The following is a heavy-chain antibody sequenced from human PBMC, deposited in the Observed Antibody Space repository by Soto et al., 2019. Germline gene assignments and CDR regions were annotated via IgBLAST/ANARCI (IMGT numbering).Heavy chain of an antibody. Sequence: PSETLSLTCSVSGDSISTVDYFWAWIRQPPGQALEYIGYIYKSATTYYNPSFESRVAISLDTSKSQFSLNVTSVTAADTAVYFCARGRYCINGRCFPNWFDSWVQGTLVTVSS. CDR2: IYKSATT. V-gene: IGHV4-30-4*01. D-gene: IGHD2-8*01. CDR3: ARGRYCINGRCFPNWFDS. CDR1: GDSISTVDYF. J-gene: IGHJ5*01.